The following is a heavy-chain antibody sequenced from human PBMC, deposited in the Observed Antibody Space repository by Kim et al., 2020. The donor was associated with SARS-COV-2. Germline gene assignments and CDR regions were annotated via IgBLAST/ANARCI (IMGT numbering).Heavy chain of an antibody. Sequence: LKMRVTISVDTSKNQLSLKLSSVTAADTAVYYCAGESTGGLGLGTDWFDPWGQGTLVTVSS. J-gene: IGHJ5*02. V-gene: IGHV4-39*07. D-gene: IGHD1-26*01. CDR3: AGESTGGLGLGTDWFDP.